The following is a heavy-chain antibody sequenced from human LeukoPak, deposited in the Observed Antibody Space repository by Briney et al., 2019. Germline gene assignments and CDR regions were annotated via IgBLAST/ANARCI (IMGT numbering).Heavy chain of an antibody. V-gene: IGHV3-11*01. D-gene: IGHD3-10*01. CDR1: GFTFSDYY. J-gene: IGHJ3*02. CDR2: ISSSGSTI. Sequence: GGSLRLSCAASGFTFSDYYMNWIRQAPGKGLEWVSYISSSGSTIYYADSVKGRFTISRDNAKNSLYLQMNSLRAEDTVVYYCARDGFGELPPGDAFDIWGQGTMVTVSS. CDR3: ARDGFGELPPGDAFDI.